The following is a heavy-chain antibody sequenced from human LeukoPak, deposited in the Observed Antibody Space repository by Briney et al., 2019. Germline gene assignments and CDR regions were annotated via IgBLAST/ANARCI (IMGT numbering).Heavy chain of an antibody. CDR3: AKRFCSATRCFHFDY. Sequence: GGSLRLTCAASGFTFSDACMSWVRLAPGKGLEWVSAISSSGDNTYYAGSVKGRFTISRDNSKNTLYLQMESLRAEDTAVYYCAKRFCSATRCFHFDYWGQGTLVTVSS. CDR2: ISSSGDNT. J-gene: IGHJ4*02. CDR1: GFTFSDAC. V-gene: IGHV3-23*01. D-gene: IGHD2-2*01.